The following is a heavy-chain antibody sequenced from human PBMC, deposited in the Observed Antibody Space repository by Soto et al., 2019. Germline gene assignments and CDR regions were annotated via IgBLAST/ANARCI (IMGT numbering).Heavy chain of an antibody. D-gene: IGHD7-27*01. CDR2: VYWDDDK. Sequence: QITLKESGPTLVKPTQTLTLTCTFSGFSLSTSGAGVGWIRQPPPKALEWLAVVYWDDDKGYSPSLKSRLTITKDTSKNQLVLKMTNMDPVDTATYYCAYRLCAGWLTGSYYDYWGPGTLVTVSS. V-gene: IGHV2-5*02. CDR1: GFSLSTSGAG. CDR3: AYRLCAGWLTGSYYDY. J-gene: IGHJ4*02.